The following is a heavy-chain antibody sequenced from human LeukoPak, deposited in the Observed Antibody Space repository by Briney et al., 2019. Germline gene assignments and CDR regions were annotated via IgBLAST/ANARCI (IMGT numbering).Heavy chain of an antibody. CDR2: ISPSDSTI. V-gene: IGHV3-48*03. J-gene: IGHJ6*04. CDR1: GFSFSSYE. Sequence: PGGSLRLSCAASGFSFSSYEMNWVRQAPGKGLEWVSFISPSDSTIYYAESVKGRFTISRDNAKNSVYLQMNSLRVEDTAVYSCARGRGSVWGKGTPVTVSS. CDR3: ARGRGSV. D-gene: IGHD5-12*01.